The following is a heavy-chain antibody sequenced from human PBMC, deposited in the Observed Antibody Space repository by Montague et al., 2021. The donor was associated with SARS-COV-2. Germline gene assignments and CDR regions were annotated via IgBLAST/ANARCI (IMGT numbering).Heavy chain of an antibody. CDR2: LYSGVTT. Sequence: SLRLSCAVSGFTVSTNYMSWVRQAPGKELEWVSTLYSGVTTYYAYSVNSRFTISRDNSKNTIYLQMNSLTADDTAVYYCAKVVRGIITGAEYFQHWGQGTLVAVSS. J-gene: IGHJ1*01. V-gene: IGHV3-53*01. D-gene: IGHD3-10*01. CDR3: AKVVRGIITGAEYFQH. CDR1: GFTVSTNY.